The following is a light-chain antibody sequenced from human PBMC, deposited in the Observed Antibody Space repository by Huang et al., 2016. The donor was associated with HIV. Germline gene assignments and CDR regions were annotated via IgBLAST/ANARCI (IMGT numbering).Light chain of an antibody. CDR3: QHHYT. CDR2: SSS. V-gene: IGKV1-9*01. J-gene: IGKJ4*01. CDR1: QAIGTY. Sequence: IQLTQSPSSLSASVGDRVTITCRANQAIGTYLAWYQQKPGKAPELLLNSSSTLRRGVPSRVSGGGSGTDFTRTITSLQPEDFASYSCQHHYTFGGGTKVEIK.